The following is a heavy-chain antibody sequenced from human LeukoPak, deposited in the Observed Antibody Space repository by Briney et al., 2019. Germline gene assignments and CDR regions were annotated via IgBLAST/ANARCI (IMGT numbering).Heavy chain of an antibody. J-gene: IGHJ4*02. Sequence: ASVKVSCKASGGTFSSYAISWVRQAPGQGLEWMGRIIPILGIANYAQKFQGGVTITADKSTSTAYMELSSLRSEDTAAYYCARDGGQLWLYYFDYWGQGILVTVSS. D-gene: IGHD5-18*01. CDR2: IIPILGIA. CDR1: GGTFSSYA. V-gene: IGHV1-69*04. CDR3: ARDGGQLWLYYFDY.